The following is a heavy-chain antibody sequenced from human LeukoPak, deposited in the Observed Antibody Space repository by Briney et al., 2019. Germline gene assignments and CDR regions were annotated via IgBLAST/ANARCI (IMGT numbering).Heavy chain of an antibody. CDR2: ISAYNGNT. D-gene: IGHD6-19*01. J-gene: IGHJ4*02. CDR3: ARDRGGWYPTSFDY. Sequence: ASVKVSCKASGYTFTSYGMSWVRQAPGQGLEWMGWISAYNGNTNYAQKLQGRVTMTTDTSTSTAYMELRSLRSDDTAVYYCARDRGGWYPTSFDYWGQGTLVTVSS. V-gene: IGHV1-18*01. CDR1: GYTFTSYG.